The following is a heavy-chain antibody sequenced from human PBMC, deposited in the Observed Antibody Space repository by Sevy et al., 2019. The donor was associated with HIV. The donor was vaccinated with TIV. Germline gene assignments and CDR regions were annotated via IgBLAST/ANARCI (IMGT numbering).Heavy chain of an antibody. J-gene: IGHJ6*02. D-gene: IGHD3-22*01. CDR1: GFSFSNYW. V-gene: IGHV3-74*01. CDR3: AGDYYDSKGMDV. CDR2: INNDGSTT. Sequence: GGSLRLSCAASGFSFSNYWMHWVRQAPGKGLVRVSRINNDGSTTSYADSVKGRFTISRDNAKNTLYLQMNSLRAEDTAVYYCAGDYYDSKGMDVWGQGTTVTVSS.